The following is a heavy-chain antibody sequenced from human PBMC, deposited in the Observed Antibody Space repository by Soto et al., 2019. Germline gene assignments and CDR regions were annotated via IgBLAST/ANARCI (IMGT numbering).Heavy chain of an antibody. V-gene: IGHV3-48*01. D-gene: IGHD5-12*01. Sequence: GGSLRLSCTASGFTFSSYSMNWVRQAPGKGLEWVSYISSSSRTIYYADSVKGRFTISRDNAKNSLYLQMNSLRAEDTALYYCARKVATILDDAFDIWGQGTMVTVSS. J-gene: IGHJ3*02. CDR1: GFTFSSYS. CDR3: ARKVATILDDAFDI. CDR2: ISSSSRTI.